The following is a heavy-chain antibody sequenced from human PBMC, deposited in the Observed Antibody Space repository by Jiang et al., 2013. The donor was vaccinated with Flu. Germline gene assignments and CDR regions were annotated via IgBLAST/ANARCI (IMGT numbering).Heavy chain of an antibody. CDR2: PEDGET. Sequence: PEDGETIYAQKFQGRVTMTEDTSTDTAYMELSSLRSEDTAVYYCATQPITMVRGVIITERANEDYFDYWGQGTLVTVSS. CDR3: ATQPITMVRGVIITERANEDYFDY. J-gene: IGHJ4*02. D-gene: IGHD3-10*01. V-gene: IGHV1-24*01.